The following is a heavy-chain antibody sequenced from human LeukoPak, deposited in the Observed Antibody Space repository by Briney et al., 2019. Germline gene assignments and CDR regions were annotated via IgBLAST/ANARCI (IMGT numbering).Heavy chain of an antibody. D-gene: IGHD6-19*01. V-gene: IGHV3-23*01. CDR3: AKVIVPPGYSSGWYEPFAFDY. CDR2: ISGSGGST. Sequence: GGSLRLSCAASGFTFSSYAMSWVRQAPGKGLEWVSAISGSGGSTYYADSVKGRFTISRDNSKNTLYLQMNSLRAEDTAVYYCAKVIVPPGYSSGWYEPFAFDYWGQGTLVTVSS. J-gene: IGHJ4*02. CDR1: GFTFSSYA.